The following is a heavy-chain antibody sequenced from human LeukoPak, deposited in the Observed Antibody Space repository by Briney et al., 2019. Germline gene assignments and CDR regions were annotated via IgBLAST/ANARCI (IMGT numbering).Heavy chain of an antibody. D-gene: IGHD1-1*01. Sequence: GGSLRLSCAASGFTFSSYSMNWVRQAPGKGLEWVSSISSSSSYIYYADSVKGRFTISRDNAKNSLYLQMNSLRAEDTAVYYCARLSRSGTTFDYWGQGTLVTVSS. V-gene: IGHV3-21*01. CDR2: ISSSSSYI. CDR1: GFTFSSYS. CDR3: ARLSRSGTTFDY. J-gene: IGHJ4*02.